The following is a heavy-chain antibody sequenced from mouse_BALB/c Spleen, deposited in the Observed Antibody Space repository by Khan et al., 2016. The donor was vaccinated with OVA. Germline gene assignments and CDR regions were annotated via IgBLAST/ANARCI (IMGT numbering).Heavy chain of an antibody. CDR2: ISTYSGNT. Sequence: QVQLQQSGPELVRPGVSVKISCQGSGYTFTDYAMHWVKQSHAKSLEWIGVISTYSGNTNYNQKFKGKATMTVDKSSSTASMELARLTSEDSAISYSARSYYGSSYAMDYWGQGTSVTVSS. CDR3: ARSYYGSSYAMDY. D-gene: IGHD1-1*01. V-gene: IGHV1S137*01. J-gene: IGHJ4*01. CDR1: GYTFTDYA.